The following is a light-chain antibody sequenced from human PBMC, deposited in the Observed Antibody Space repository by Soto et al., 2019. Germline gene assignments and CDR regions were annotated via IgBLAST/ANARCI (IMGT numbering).Light chain of an antibody. CDR2: GAS. CDR1: QSVSSSY. Sequence: DIVLTQSPGTLSLSPGERATLSCRASQSVSSSYLAWYQQKPGQAPRLLIYGASSRATGIPDRFSGSGSGTAFTLTISRLEPEDFAVYYCLQYGSSPGITFGGGTKVEIK. CDR3: LQYGSSPGIT. J-gene: IGKJ4*01. V-gene: IGKV3-20*01.